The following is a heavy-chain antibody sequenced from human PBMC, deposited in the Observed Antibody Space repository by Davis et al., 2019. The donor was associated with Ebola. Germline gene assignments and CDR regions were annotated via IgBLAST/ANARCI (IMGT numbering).Heavy chain of an antibody. V-gene: IGHV4-59*01. Sequence: MPSETLSLTCTVSGGSISSYYWSWIRQPPGKGLEWIGYIYYSGSTNYNPSLKSRVTISVDTPKNQFSLKLSSVTAADTAVYYCARDRGRYQLLSKNWFDPWGQGTLVTVSS. CDR3: ARDRGRYQLLSKNWFDP. CDR1: GGSISSYY. D-gene: IGHD2-2*01. CDR2: IYYSGST. J-gene: IGHJ5*02.